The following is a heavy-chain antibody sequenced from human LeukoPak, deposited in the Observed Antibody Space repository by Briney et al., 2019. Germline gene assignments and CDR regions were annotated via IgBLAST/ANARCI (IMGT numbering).Heavy chain of an antibody. J-gene: IGHJ4*02. D-gene: IGHD1-7*01. Sequence: SETLSLSCTVSGGSVNGYDWNWIRQAPGKGLEWIGFIHYSGFTVYSASPLSRGFTLAGTSRNQTFFFLISVLTAEAPPFYYAGNPPEDEWNSLDSWGQGILVTVSS. V-gene: IGHV4-59*02. CDR2: IHYSGFT. CDR1: GGSVNGYD. CDR3: AGNPPEDEWNSLDS.